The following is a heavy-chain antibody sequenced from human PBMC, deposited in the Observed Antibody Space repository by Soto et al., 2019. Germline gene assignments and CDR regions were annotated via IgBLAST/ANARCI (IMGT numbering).Heavy chain of an antibody. Sequence: ASVKFSCKASGYTFTSYGISWVRQAPGQGLEWMGWISAYNGNTNYAQKLQGRVTMTTDTSTSTAYMELRSLRSDDTAVYYCARGTAAAGHYYYYGMDVWGQGTTVTVSS. CDR1: GYTFTSYG. CDR3: ARGTAAAGHYYYYGMDV. D-gene: IGHD6-13*01. J-gene: IGHJ6*02. V-gene: IGHV1-18*01. CDR2: ISAYNGNT.